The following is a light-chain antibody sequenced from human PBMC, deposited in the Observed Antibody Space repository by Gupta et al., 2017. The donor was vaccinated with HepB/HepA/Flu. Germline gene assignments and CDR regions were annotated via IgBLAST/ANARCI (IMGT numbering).Light chain of an antibody. J-gene: IGKJ4*01. CDR2: GAS. CDR1: QSGSSSY. V-gene: IGKV3-20*01. Sequence: EIVLTQSPGPLSLSPGERATLSCRASQSGSSSYLAWYQQKPGQAPSLLIYGASSRATGIPDRFSGSGSGTDFTLTISRLEPEDFAVYYCQQYGSSPLTFGGGTKVEIK. CDR3: QQYGSSPLT.